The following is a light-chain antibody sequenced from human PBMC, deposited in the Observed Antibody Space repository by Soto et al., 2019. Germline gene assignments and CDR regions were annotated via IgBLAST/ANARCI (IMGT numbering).Light chain of an antibody. J-gene: IGKJ1*01. V-gene: IGKV3-20*01. Sequence: EILLTQSPGTLSLSPGERATLSCRASQSVSSSYLSWYQLKPGQAPRLLIYGASSRATGIPDRFSGSGSGTDFTLTISRQEPEYFAVYYCQQYSYPFRAFGQGTKVELK. CDR1: QSVSSSY. CDR3: QQYSYPFRA. CDR2: GAS.